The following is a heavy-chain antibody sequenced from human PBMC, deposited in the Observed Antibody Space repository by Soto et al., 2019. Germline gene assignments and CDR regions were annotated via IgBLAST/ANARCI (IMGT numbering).Heavy chain of an antibody. CDR3: AKDTSSGWYEIDY. CDR1: GFTFSSYA. Sequence: EEQLLESGGGLVQPGGSLRLSCAASGFTFSSYAMSWVRQAPGKGLEWVSAISGSGGSTYYADSVKGRFTISRDNSKNTLYLQMNSLRAEDTAVYYCAKDTSSGWYEIDYWGQGTLVTVSS. V-gene: IGHV3-23*01. D-gene: IGHD6-19*01. CDR2: ISGSGGST. J-gene: IGHJ4*02.